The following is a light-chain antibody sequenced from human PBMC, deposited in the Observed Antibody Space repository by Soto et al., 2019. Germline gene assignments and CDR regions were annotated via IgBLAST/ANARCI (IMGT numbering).Light chain of an antibody. CDR2: DAS. Sequence: SLYPVETVTXTCRASQSVSGWVAWYQQIPGKAPNLLIFDASTLERGVPSRFSGSRSGTTCTLTIVSLQSDDFAPDCCLLYGCSPRTFGEGTTV. CDR3: LLYGCSPRT. J-gene: IGKJ1*01. V-gene: IGKV1-5*01. CDR1: QSVSGW.